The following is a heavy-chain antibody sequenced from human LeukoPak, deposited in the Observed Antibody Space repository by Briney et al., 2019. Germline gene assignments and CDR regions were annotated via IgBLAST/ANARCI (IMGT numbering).Heavy chain of an antibody. CDR1: GYSFTSYW. CDR3: ARSGYSSSWYLGWFDP. V-gene: IGHV5-51*01. Sequence: GESLKISCKGSGYSFTSYWIGWVRQMPGKGLEWMGIIYPGDSDTRYSPSFQGQVTISADKSISTAHLQWSSLKASDTAMYYCARSGYSSSWYLGWFDPWGQGTLVTVSS. J-gene: IGHJ5*02. CDR2: IYPGDSDT. D-gene: IGHD6-13*01.